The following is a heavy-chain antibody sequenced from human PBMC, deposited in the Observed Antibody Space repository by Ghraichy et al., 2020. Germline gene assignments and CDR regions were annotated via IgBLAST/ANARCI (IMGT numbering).Heavy chain of an antibody. CDR2: HYSSGTT. J-gene: IGHJ4*02. CDR3: ARRDYGGTSVGDY. Sequence: GGSLRLSCTASEFPVSSNYMTWVRQAPGKGLEWVSIHYSSGTTYYADSVKGRFTISRDYSRNTLYLQMNNLRAHDTALYYCARRDYGGTSVGDYWGQGTLVTVSP. D-gene: IGHD4-23*01. V-gene: IGHV3-53*01. CDR1: EFPVSSNY.